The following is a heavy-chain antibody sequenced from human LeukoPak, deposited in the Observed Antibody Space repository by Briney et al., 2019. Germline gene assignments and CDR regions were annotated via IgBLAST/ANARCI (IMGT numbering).Heavy chain of an antibody. CDR2: IYPGDSDT. D-gene: IGHD5-18*01. V-gene: IGHV5-51*01. Sequence: GESLKISCKGSGYSFTSYWNGWVRQLHGKGLEWMGIIYPGDSDTRYSPSFQGQVTISAGKSISTAYLQWSSLKASDTAMYYCARRAAMVTAYDYWGQGILVTVSS. J-gene: IGHJ4*02. CDR1: GYSFTSYW. CDR3: ARRAAMVTAYDY.